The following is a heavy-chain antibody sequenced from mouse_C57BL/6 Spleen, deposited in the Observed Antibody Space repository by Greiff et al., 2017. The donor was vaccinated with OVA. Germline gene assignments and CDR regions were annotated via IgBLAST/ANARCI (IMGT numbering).Heavy chain of an antibody. Sequence: EVKLVESGEGLVKPGGSLKLSCAASGFTFSSYAMSWVRQTPEKRLEWVAYISSGGDYIYYADTVKGRFTISRDNARNTLYLQMSSLKSEDTAMYYCTRVGYDVGAMDYWGQGTSVTVSS. V-gene: IGHV5-9-1*02. D-gene: IGHD2-2*01. CDR3: TRVGYDVGAMDY. CDR1: GFTFSSYA. J-gene: IGHJ4*01. CDR2: ISSGGDYI.